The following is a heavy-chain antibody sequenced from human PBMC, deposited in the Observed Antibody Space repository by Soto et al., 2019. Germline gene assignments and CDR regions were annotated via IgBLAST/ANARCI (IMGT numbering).Heavy chain of an antibody. D-gene: IGHD5-12*01. J-gene: IGHJ1*01. V-gene: IGHV1-69*01. Sequence: QVQLVQSGAEVKKPGSSVKVSCKASGGTFSSYAISWVRQAPGQGLEWMGGIIPTFGTANYAQKFQGRVTITADEFTSTDYMELSSLRSKDTAVYYCARGPKIHGYSGYDEYFQHWGQGTLVTVSS. CDR3: ARGPKIHGYSGYDEYFQH. CDR2: IIPTFGTA. CDR1: GGTFSSYA.